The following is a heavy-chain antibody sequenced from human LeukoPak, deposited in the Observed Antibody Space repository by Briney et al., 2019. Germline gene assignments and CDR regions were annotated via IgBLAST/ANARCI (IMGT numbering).Heavy chain of an antibody. D-gene: IGHD5-18*01. CDR2: IDPSDSYT. CDR1: GYSFTSYW. V-gene: IGHV5-10-1*01. J-gene: IGHJ6*02. Sequence: GESLKISCKGSGYSFTSYWISWVRQMPGKGLEWMGRIDPSDSYTNYSPSFQGHVTISADKSISTAYLQWSSLKASDTAMYYCARRGYSYGYRGIVDDYGMDAWGQGTTVTVSS. CDR3: ARRGYSYGYRGIVDDYGMDA.